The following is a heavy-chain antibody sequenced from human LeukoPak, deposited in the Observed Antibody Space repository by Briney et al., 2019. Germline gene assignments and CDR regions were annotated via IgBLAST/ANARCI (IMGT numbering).Heavy chain of an antibody. Sequence: GGSLRLSCAASGFTFSSYGMHWVRQAPGKGLEWVAVISYDGSNKYYADSVKGRFTISRDNAKNSLYLQMNSLRVEDTAVYYGGVGPPREDYWGQGTLVTVSS. V-gene: IGHV3-30*03. CDR2: ISYDGSNK. CDR1: GFTFSSYG. D-gene: IGHD3-10*01. CDR3: GVGPPREDY. J-gene: IGHJ4*02.